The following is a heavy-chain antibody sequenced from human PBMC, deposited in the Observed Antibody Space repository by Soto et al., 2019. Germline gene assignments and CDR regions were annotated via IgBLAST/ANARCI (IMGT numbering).Heavy chain of an antibody. CDR3: ARAHNDFWSGYPIPYGMDV. Sequence: ASETLSLTCAVYRGSFSGYYWSWIRQPPGKGLEWIGEMKHSGSTNYNPSLKSRVTTSVDTSKNHFSLKLSSVTAADTAVYYCARAHNDFWSGYPIPYGMDVWGQGTTVTVSS. V-gene: IGHV4-34*01. D-gene: IGHD3-3*01. CDR1: RGSFSGYY. J-gene: IGHJ6*02. CDR2: MKHSGST.